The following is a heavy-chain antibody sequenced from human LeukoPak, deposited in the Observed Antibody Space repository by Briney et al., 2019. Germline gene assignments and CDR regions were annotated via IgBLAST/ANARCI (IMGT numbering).Heavy chain of an antibody. J-gene: IGHJ4*02. CDR3: VDCTGGFSSNWPTEPSFDY. Sequence: ASVKVSCKASGGTFSRYAISWVRQAPGQGLEWMGGIIPMFGTAKYAQKFQGRVTIIADESTSLTYMELSRLRSDDTAVYYCVDCTGGFSSNWPTEPSFDYWGQGTLVTVSS. CDR2: IIPMFGTA. D-gene: IGHD6-13*01. CDR1: GGTFSRYA. V-gene: IGHV1-69*13.